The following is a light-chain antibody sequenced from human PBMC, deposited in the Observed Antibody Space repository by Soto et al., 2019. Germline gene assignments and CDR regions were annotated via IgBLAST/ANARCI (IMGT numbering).Light chain of an antibody. CDR1: QGISNY. CDR3: QNYNSAPWT. CDR2: AAS. V-gene: IGKV1-27*01. Sequence: DLYMTKSQSSLSASVGDRVTIPCRESQGISNYLAWYQQKPGKVPKLLIYAASTLQSGVPSRFSGSGSGTDFTLTISSLQPEDVATYYCQNYNSAPWTFGQVTKLDIK. J-gene: IGKJ1*01.